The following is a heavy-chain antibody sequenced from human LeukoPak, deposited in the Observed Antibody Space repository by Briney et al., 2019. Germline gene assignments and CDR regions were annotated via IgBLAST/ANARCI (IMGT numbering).Heavy chain of an antibody. J-gene: IGHJ5*02. CDR2: ISYDGSNK. CDR1: GFTFSSYA. D-gene: IGHD6-19*01. Sequence: GGSLRLSCAASGFTFSSYAMHWVRQAPGKGLGWVAVISYDGSNKYYADSVKGRFTISRDNSKNTLYLQMNSLRAEDTAVYYCARTIAVAGTGRFDPWGQGTLVTVSS. CDR3: ARTIAVAGTGRFDP. V-gene: IGHV3-30*04.